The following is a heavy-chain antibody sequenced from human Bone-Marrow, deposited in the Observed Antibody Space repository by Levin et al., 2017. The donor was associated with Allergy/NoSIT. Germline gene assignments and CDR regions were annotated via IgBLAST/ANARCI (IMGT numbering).Heavy chain of an antibody. CDR3: VKDVGRSERSYYYYYMDV. V-gene: IGHV3-64D*06. CDR2: ISSNGGRT. CDR1: GFSFIDFA. D-gene: IGHD1-26*01. J-gene: IGHJ6*03. Sequence: PGESLKISCSASGFSFIDFAMHWVRQAPGKGLEYVAAISSNGGRTYYADSLKGRFTLSRDNSKNTLYLQMTSLRPEDAAVYYCVKDVGRSERSYYYYYMDVWGEGTTVTVS.